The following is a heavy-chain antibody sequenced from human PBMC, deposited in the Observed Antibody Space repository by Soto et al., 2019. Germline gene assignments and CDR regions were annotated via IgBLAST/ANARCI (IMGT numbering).Heavy chain of an antibody. CDR2: ISAYNGDT. V-gene: IGHV1-18*01. D-gene: IGHD3-9*01. CDR1: GYTFTSYG. CDR3: ARDRGGYSDILTRYYNYGMDV. Sequence: VASVKVSCKASGYTFTSYGISWVRQAPGQGLEWMGWISAYNGDTKYAQKLQGRVTMTTDTSTSTAYMELRSLRSDDTAVYYCARDRGGYSDILTRYYNYGMDVWGQGTPVTVSS. J-gene: IGHJ6*02.